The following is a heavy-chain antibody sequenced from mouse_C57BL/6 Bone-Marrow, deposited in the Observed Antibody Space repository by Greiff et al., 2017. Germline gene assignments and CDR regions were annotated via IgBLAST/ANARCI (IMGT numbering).Heavy chain of an antibody. CDR1: GYTFTSYW. Sequence: VQLQQPGAELVKPGASVKMSCKASGYTFTSYWITWVKQRPGQGLEWIGDIYPGSGSTNYNEKFKSKATLTVDTSSSTAYMQLSSLTSEDSAVYYCARRYGGGLWFDYWGQGTGITVTA. V-gene: IGHV1-55*01. J-gene: IGHJ3*01. CDR2: IYPGSGST. CDR3: ARRYGGGLWFDY. D-gene: IGHD2-14*01.